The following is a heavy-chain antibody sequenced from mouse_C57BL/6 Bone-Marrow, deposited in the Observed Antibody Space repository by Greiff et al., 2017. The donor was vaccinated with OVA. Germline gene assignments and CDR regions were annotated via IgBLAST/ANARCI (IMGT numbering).Heavy chain of an antibody. CDR3: ASRSDYYGSSLDY. CDR2: IWSGGST. CDR1: GFSLTSYG. Sequence: QVQLQQSGPGLVQPSQSLSITCTVSGFSLTSYGVHWVRQSPGKGLEWLGVIWSGGSTDYNAAFISRLSISKDNSKSQVFFKMNSLQADDTAIYYCASRSDYYGSSLDYWGQGTTLTVSS. J-gene: IGHJ2*01. V-gene: IGHV2-2*01. D-gene: IGHD1-1*01.